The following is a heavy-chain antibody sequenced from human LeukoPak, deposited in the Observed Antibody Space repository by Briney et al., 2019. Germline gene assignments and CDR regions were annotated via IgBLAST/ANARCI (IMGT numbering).Heavy chain of an antibody. J-gene: IGHJ3*02. Sequence: GGSLRLSCAASGFTFSSYAMNWVRQAPGKGLEWVSGISGSGGSTDYADSVKGRFTISRDNSKNTLFLQMNSLRGEDTAVYYCAGDAFDIWGQGTMVTVSS. CDR1: GFTFSSYA. CDR2: ISGSGGST. CDR3: AGDAFDI. V-gene: IGHV3-23*01.